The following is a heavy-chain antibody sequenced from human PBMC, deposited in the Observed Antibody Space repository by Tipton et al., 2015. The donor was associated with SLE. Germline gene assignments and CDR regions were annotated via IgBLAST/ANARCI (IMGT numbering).Heavy chain of an antibody. Sequence: LRLSCAASGFTFDDYAMHWVRQAPGKGLEWVGYIYYSGSTYYNPSLKSRVTISVDTSKNQFSLKLSSVTAADTAVYYCARRLAARRARGGRDFDYWGQGTLVTVSS. CDR1: GFTFDDYA. CDR3: ARRLAARRARGGRDFDY. J-gene: IGHJ4*02. V-gene: IGHV4-30-4*07. D-gene: IGHD6-6*01. CDR2: IYYSGST.